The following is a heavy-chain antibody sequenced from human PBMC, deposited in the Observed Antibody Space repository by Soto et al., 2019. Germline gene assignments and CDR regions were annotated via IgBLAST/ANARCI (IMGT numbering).Heavy chain of an antibody. CDR3: ARGRYCLTGRCFPNWFDS. D-gene: IGHD7-27*01. Sequence: SETLSLTCSVSGDSISNLDYFWAWIRQPPGQALEYIGYIYKSATTYYNPSFESRVAISVDTSKSQFSLNVTSVTTADTAVYFCARGRYCLTGRCFPNWFDSWGQGALVTVS. CDR2: IYKSATT. V-gene: IGHV4-30-4*01. J-gene: IGHJ5*01. CDR1: GDSISNLDYF.